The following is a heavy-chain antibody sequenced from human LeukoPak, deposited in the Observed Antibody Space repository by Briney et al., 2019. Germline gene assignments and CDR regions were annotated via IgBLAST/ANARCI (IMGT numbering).Heavy chain of an antibody. CDR1: GGSFSGYY. CDR2: INHSGST. D-gene: IGHD2-2*01. V-gene: IGHV4-34*01. Sequence: PSETLSLTCAVYGGSFSGYYWSWIRQPPGKGLEWIGEINHSGSTNYNPSLKSRVTISVDTSKNQFSLKLSSVTAADTAVYYCARRGGYCSSTSCYGFALAARAFDYWGQGTLVTVSS. J-gene: IGHJ4*02. CDR3: ARRGGYCSSTSCYGFALAARAFDY.